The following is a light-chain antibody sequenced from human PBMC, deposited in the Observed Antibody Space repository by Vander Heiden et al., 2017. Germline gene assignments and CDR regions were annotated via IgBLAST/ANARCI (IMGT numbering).Light chain of an antibody. CDR3: QQYKSYPWA. Sequence: DIQMTQSPSTLPASVGDRVTITCRASESISSWLAWYQQRAGKAPKRLIYSASSLESGVPSRFSGSGSGTEFTLTISSLQPDDFATYYCQQYKSYPWAFGQGTKVEIK. J-gene: IGKJ1*01. V-gene: IGKV1-5*03. CDR1: ESISSW. CDR2: SAS.